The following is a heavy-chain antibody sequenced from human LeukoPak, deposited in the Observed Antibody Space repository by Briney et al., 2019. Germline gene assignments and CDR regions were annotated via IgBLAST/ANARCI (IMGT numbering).Heavy chain of an antibody. CDR3: AKGTYSSGWYAVDY. CDR1: GFIFSNYW. V-gene: IGHV3-7*03. D-gene: IGHD6-19*01. CDR2: IKQDGSEK. Sequence: GGSLRLSCAASGFIFSNYWMSWVRQAPGKGLEWVANIKQDGSEKYYADSVKGRFTISRDNSKNTLYLQMNSLRAEDTAVYYCAKGTYSSGWYAVDYWGQGTLVTVSS. J-gene: IGHJ4*02.